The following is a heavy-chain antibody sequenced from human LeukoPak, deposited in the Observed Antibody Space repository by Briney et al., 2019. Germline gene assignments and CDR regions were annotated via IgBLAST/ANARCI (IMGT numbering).Heavy chain of an antibody. V-gene: IGHV3-11*06. J-gene: IGHJ4*02. CDR3: AKERRTGSGAALDY. CDR2: ISSSSSRT. D-gene: IGHD6-19*01. Sequence: GRSLRLSCAPSAFTFSDYYMIWIRQAPGNGLEWVSYISSSSSRTNYADSVKGRFTISRDNAKNSLYLQMYSLRAEDTAVYFCAKERRTGSGAALDYWGPGTLVTVSS. CDR1: AFTFSDYY.